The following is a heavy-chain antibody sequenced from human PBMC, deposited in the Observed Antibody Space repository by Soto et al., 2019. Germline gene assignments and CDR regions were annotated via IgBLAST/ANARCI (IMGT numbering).Heavy chain of an antibody. V-gene: IGHV4-31*03. J-gene: IGHJ4*02. Sequence: QVQLQESGPGLVNPSQTLSLTCTVSGDSMTTVGYYWPWIRQHPGQALEWIGFISYSVSTYYSSSLKGRVAISADTSKNQFSLKLNSETAADMAVYNCTRGDYWCQGTLVTVSS. CDR2: ISYSVST. CDR3: TRGDY. CDR1: GDSMTTVGYY.